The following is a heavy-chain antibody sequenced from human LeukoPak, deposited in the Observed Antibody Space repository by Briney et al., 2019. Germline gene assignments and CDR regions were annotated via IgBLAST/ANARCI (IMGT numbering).Heavy chain of an antibody. Sequence: PGGSLRLSCAASGFTFSNYNMNWVRQAPGKGLEWVSVIYSGGSTYYADSVKGRFTISRDNSKNTLKLQMNSLRAEDTAVYYCARDLSYWGQGTLVTVSS. J-gene: IGHJ4*02. V-gene: IGHV3-53*01. CDR2: IYSGGST. CDR1: GFTFSNYN. CDR3: ARDLSY.